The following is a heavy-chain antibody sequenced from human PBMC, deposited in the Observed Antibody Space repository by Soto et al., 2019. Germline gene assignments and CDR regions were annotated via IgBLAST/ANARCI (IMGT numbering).Heavy chain of an antibody. CDR2: ISSSSSYI. V-gene: IGHV3-21*01. Sequence: PGGSLRLSCAASGFTFSSYSMNWVRQAPGKGLEWVSSISSSSSYIYYADSVKGRFTISRDNAKNSLYLQMNSLRAEDTVVYYCARVDIVASDAFDIWGQGTMVTVSS. J-gene: IGHJ3*02. D-gene: IGHD5-12*01. CDR3: ARVDIVASDAFDI. CDR1: GFTFSSYS.